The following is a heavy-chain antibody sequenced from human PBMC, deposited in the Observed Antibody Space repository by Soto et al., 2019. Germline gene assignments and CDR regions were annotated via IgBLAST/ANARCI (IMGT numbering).Heavy chain of an antibody. D-gene: IGHD6-13*01. J-gene: IGHJ5*02. Sequence: KAWQTLSLTCAVSGGSISSSNWWSWVRQPPGKGLEWIGEIYHSGSTNYNPSLKSRVTISVDKSKNQFSLKLSSVTAADTAVYYCARGPSGSWSFDMWFGPCGQGTLVTVAS. CDR2: IYHSGST. V-gene: IGHV4-4*02. CDR1: GGSISSSNW. CDR3: ARGPSGSWSFDMWFGP.